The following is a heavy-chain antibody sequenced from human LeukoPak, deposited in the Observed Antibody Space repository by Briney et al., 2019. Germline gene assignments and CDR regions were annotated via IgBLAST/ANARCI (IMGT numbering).Heavy chain of an antibody. CDR1: GGTFSSYA. CDR3: ARGRIVVVPAAIPYYYYYYMDV. V-gene: IGHV1-69*05. J-gene: IGHJ6*03. Sequence: SVTVSCKASGGTFSSYAISWVRQAPGQGLEWMGGIIPIFGTANYAQKFQGRATITTDESTSTAYMELSSLRSEDTAVYYCARGRIVVVPAAIPYYYYYYMDVWGKGTTVTVSS. D-gene: IGHD2-2*02. CDR2: IIPIFGTA.